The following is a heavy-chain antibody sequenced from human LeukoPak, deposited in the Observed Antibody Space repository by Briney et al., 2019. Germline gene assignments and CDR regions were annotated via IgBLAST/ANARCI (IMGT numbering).Heavy chain of an antibody. CDR2: IIPIFGTA. CDR1: ACTFSIYA. Sequence: GASVKVSFKASACTFSIYANSWVRQAPGQGMEWMGGIIPIFGTANYAQKFQGRVTFTADESTGTAYMELSSMRSEATAVYFCASGSIGAAGYDAFDIWGQGTMVTVSS. J-gene: IGHJ3*02. V-gene: IGHV1-69*13. D-gene: IGHD6-13*01. CDR3: ASGSIGAAGYDAFDI.